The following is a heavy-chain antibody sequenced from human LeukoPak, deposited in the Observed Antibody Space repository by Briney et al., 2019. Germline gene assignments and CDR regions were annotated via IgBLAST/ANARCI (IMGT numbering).Heavy chain of an antibody. CDR2: IYHSGST. V-gene: IGHV4-30-2*01. Sequence: SQTLSLTCAVSGGSISSGGYSWSWIRQPPGKGLEWIGYIYHSGSTYYNPSLKSQVTISVDRSKNQFSLKLSSVTAADTAVYYCARGPYCSGGSCPLYFDYWGQGTLVTVSS. J-gene: IGHJ4*02. CDR1: GGSISSGGYS. CDR3: ARGPYCSGGSCPLYFDY. D-gene: IGHD2-15*01.